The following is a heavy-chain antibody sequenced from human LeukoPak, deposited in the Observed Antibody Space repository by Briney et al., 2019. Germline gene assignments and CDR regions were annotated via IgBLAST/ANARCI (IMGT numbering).Heavy chain of an antibody. D-gene: IGHD2-2*01. J-gene: IGHJ4*02. CDR1: GGSLSSYY. V-gene: IGHV4-4*07. CDR3: ARDGPGVPAAGSFDY. CDR2: IYTSGST. Sequence: PSETLSLTCTVSGGSLSSYYWSWIRQPPGKGLEWIGRIYTSGSTNYNPSLKSRVTMSVDTSKNQFSLKLSSVTAADTAVYYCARDGPGVPAAGSFDYWGQGTLVTVSS.